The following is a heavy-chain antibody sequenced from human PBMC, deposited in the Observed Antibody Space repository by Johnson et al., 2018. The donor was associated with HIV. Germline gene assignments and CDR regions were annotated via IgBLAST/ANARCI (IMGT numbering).Heavy chain of an antibody. CDR1: GFTFTNAW. Sequence: VQLVESGGGLVKPGGSLRLSCAASGFTFTNAWMTWVRQAPGKGLEWVGRITSKTDGGTTDYAAPVKGKFSISRDDSKNALFLQMNSLRPEDTAVYFCASGDDDGFWGQGTMVTVSS. D-gene: IGHD5-12*01. V-gene: IGHV3-15*01. CDR3: ASGDDDGF. CDR2: ITSKTDGGTT. J-gene: IGHJ3*01.